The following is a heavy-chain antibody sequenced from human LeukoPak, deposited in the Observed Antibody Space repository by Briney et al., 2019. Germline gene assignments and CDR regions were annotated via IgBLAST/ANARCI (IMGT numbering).Heavy chain of an antibody. Sequence: GTSLRLSCAASGFTFRNYAMHWVRQAPGKGLEWVAVISYDGSNKYYADSVKGRFTISRDNSKNTLYLQMNSLRAEDTAVYYCARETGSAVGSTDFDYWGQGTLVTVSS. CDR3: ARETGSAVGSTDFDY. J-gene: IGHJ4*02. CDR1: GFTFRNYA. CDR2: ISYDGSNK. D-gene: IGHD4-17*01. V-gene: IGHV3-30-3*01.